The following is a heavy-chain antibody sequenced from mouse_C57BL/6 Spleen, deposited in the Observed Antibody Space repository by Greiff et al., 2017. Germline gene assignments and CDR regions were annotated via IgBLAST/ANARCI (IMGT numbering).Heavy chain of an antibody. CDR1: GYTFTSYW. V-gene: IGHV1-72*01. D-gene: IGHD2-5*01. J-gene: IGHJ3*01. CDR2: IDPNSGGT. CDR3: ARSWDSNGFAY. Sequence: QVQLQQPGAELVKPGASVKLSCKASGYTFTSYWMHWVKQRPGRGLGWIGRIDPNSGGTKYNEKFKSKATLTVDKPSSTAYMQLSSLTSEDSAVYYCARSWDSNGFAYWGQGTLVTVSA.